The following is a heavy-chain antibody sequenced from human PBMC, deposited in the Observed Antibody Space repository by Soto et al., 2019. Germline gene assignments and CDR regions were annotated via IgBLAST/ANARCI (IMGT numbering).Heavy chain of an antibody. CDR3: ARWPGKTMFGVVKEASEY. Sequence: SSVQVSCKASGYIFTRYTIHWVRQAPGQSLEWMGWINGGSGNTQYSQHFQGRVTISRDTSANIAYMELSSLRSAATAVYYCARWPGKTMFGVVKEASEYWG. V-gene: IGHV1-3*01. D-gene: IGHD3-3*01. J-gene: IGHJ4*01. CDR2: INGGSGNT. CDR1: GYIFTRYT.